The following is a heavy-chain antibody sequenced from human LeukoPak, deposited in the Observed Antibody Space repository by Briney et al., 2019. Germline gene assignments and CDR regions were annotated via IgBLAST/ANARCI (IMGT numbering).Heavy chain of an antibody. D-gene: IGHD6-19*01. CDR3: TSRSPGIAVAGRDY. J-gene: IGHJ4*02. Sequence: GGSLKLSCAASGFTFSGSAMHWVRQASGKGLEWVGRIRSKANSYATAYAASVKGRFTISRDDSKNTAYLQMNSLKTEDTAVYHCTSRSPGIAVAGRDYWGQGTLVTVSS. V-gene: IGHV3-73*01. CDR1: GFTFSGSA. CDR2: IRSKANSYAT.